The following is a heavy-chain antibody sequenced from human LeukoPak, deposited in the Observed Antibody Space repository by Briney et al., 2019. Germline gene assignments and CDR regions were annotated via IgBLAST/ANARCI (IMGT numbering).Heavy chain of an antibody. Sequence: GSLRLSCAASGFTFDDYGMSWVRQAPGKGLEWVSGINWNGGSTGYADSVKGRFTISRDNAKNSLYLQMNSLRAEDTALYYCARMTVAGSLFDYWGQGTLVTVSS. CDR2: INWNGGST. CDR1: GFTFDDYG. D-gene: IGHD2-21*02. CDR3: ARMTVAGSLFDY. V-gene: IGHV3-20*04. J-gene: IGHJ4*02.